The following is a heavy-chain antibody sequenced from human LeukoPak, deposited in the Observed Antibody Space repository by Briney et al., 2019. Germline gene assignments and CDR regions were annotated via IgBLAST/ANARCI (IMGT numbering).Heavy chain of an antibody. D-gene: IGHD3/OR15-3a*01. CDR2: IYYSGNT. V-gene: IGHV4-39*01. J-gene: IGHJ4*02. Sequence: SETLSLTCTVSGVSISSSNSYWGWIRQPPGKGLEWIGSIYYSGNTYYNASLKSQVSISIDTPKNQFSLKLTSVTAADTAVYYCARQTGSGLFILPGGQGTLVTVSS. CDR1: GVSISSSNSY. CDR3: ARQTGSGLFILP.